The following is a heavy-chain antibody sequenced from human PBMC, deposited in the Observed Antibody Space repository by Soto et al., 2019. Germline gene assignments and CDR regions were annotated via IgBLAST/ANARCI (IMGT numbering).Heavy chain of an antibody. CDR2: IYWDDDK. V-gene: IGHV2-5*02. CDR3: AHSPRITMYDY. D-gene: IGHD3-10*02. CDR1: GFSLSTNGVG. Sequence: QITLKESGPTLVKPTQTLTLTCTFSGFSLSTNGVGVGWLRQPPGKALEWLALIYWDDDKRYSPSLKSRLTITKDTSKNRVVLTMTNMDPVDTVTYYCAHSPRITMYDYWGQGTLVTVSS. J-gene: IGHJ4*02.